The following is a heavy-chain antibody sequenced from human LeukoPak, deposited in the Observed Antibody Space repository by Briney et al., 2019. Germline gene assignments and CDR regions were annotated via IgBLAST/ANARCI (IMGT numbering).Heavy chain of an antibody. V-gene: IGHV1-2*02. CDR2: INPNSGGT. Sequence: ASVKVSCKASGYTFTGYYMHWVRQAPGQGLEWMGWINPNSGGTNYAQKFQGRVIMTRDTSSSTAYMELSRLRSDDTAVYYCARGGRNYGGNPHSRLLEYYYYYYMDVWGKGTTVTVSS. CDR3: ARGGRNYGGNPHSRLLEYYYYYYMDV. CDR1: GYTFTGYY. J-gene: IGHJ6*03. D-gene: IGHD4-23*01.